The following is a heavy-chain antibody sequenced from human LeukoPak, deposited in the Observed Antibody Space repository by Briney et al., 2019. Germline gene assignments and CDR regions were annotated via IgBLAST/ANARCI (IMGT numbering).Heavy chain of an antibody. CDR1: GYTFTGYY. CDR2: INPNSGGT. Sequence: ASVKVSCKASGYTFTGYYMHWVRQAPGQGLEWMGWINPNSGGTNYAQKFQGRVTMTRDTSTSTAYMELSRLRSDDTAVYYCARGSGIAARPGYWGQGTLVTVSS. V-gene: IGHV1-2*02. D-gene: IGHD6-6*01. CDR3: ARGSGIAARPGY. J-gene: IGHJ4*02.